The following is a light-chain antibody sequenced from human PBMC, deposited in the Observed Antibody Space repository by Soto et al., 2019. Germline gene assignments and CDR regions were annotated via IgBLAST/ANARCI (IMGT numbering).Light chain of an antibody. Sequence: QSVLTQPASVSGSPGQSITISCTGTSSDVGDYNYVSWYQQHLGKAPKLMIYDVNNRPSGVSNRFSGSKSGNTASLTISGLQTEDEADYYCNSYTSSGTHVFGTGTKLTVL. CDR2: DVN. CDR3: NSYTSSGTHV. CDR1: SSDVGDYNY. J-gene: IGLJ1*01. V-gene: IGLV2-14*01.